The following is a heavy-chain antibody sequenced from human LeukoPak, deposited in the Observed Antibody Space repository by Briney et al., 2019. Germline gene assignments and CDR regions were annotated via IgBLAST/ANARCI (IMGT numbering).Heavy chain of an antibody. CDR2: IRYDGSKK. CDR1: GFIFSSYG. D-gene: IGHD1-1*01. J-gene: IGHJ4*02. V-gene: IGHV3-30*02. Sequence: PGGSLRLSCAVSGFIFSSYGMHWVRQAPGKGLEWVAFIRYDGSKKDYADSVKGRFTISRDNAKNSLYLQMNSLRVEDTAVYYCARCTTGRTFGSLREIKRSREIDYWGQGTLVTVSS. CDR3: ARCTTGRTFGSLREIKRSREIDY.